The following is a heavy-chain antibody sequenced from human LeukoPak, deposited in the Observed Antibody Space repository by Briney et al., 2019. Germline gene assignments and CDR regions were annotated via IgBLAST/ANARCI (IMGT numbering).Heavy chain of an antibody. V-gene: IGHV4-39*07. Sequence: SETLSLTCTVSGGSISSSSYYWGWIRQPPGKGLEWIGSIYYSGSTYYNPSLKSRVTISVDTSKNQFSLKLSSVTAADTAVYYCARGSSGHFDYWGQGTLVTVSS. J-gene: IGHJ4*02. CDR2: IYYSGST. CDR1: GGSISSSSYY. D-gene: IGHD6-19*01. CDR3: ARGSSGHFDY.